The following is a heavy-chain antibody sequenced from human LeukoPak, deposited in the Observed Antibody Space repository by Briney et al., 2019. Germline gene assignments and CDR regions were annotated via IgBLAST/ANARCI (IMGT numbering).Heavy chain of an antibody. Sequence: ASVKVSCKASGYTFTSYDINWVRQATGQGLEWMGWMNPNSGNTGYAQKFQGRVTMTRNTSISTAYMELSSLRSEDTAVYYCARALGYCSGGSCSNYYYYGMDAWGQGTTVTVSS. CDR1: GYTFTSYD. J-gene: IGHJ6*02. D-gene: IGHD2-15*01. CDR2: MNPNSGNT. CDR3: ARALGYCSGGSCSNYYYYGMDA. V-gene: IGHV1-8*01.